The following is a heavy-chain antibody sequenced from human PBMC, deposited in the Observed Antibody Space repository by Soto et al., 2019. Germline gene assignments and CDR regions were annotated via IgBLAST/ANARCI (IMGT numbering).Heavy chain of an antibody. Sequence: GGSLRLSCAASGLPFSNYDMSWVRQAPGKVLEWVLTITSGGSTYYTDSVQGRLTISRDSSKNTLYLQMNSLRAEDTAVYYCAKGGFNAFDIWGQGTLVTVSS. V-gene: IGHV3-23*01. J-gene: IGHJ3*02. CDR1: GLPFSNYD. CDR2: ITSGGST. CDR3: AKGGFNAFDI.